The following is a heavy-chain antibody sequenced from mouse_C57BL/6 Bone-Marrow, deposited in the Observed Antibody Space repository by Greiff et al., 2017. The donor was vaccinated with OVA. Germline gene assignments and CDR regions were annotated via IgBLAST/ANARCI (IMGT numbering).Heavy chain of an antibody. CDR2: IDPSDSYT. Sequence: QVQLKESGAELVMPGASVKLSCKASGYTFTSYWMHWVKQRPGQGLEWIGEIDPSDSYTNYNHKFKGKSTLTVDKSSSTAYMQLSSLTSEDSAVYYCSSVLWREYFDVWGTGTTVTVSS. CDR1: GYTFTSYW. CDR3: SSVLWREYFDV. V-gene: IGHV1-69*01. D-gene: IGHD1-1*02. J-gene: IGHJ1*03.